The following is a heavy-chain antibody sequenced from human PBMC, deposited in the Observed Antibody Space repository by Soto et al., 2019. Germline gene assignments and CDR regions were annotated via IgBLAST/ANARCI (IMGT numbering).Heavy chain of an antibody. J-gene: IGHJ4*02. V-gene: IGHV3-23*01. D-gene: IGHD3-9*01. CDR1: GFTFSSYA. Sequence: GGPLRLSCAASGFTFSSYAMSWVRQAPGKGLEWVSAISGSGGSTYYADSVKGRFTISGDNSKNTLYLQMNSLRAEDTAVYYCAKDPLGYSDILPGYYEPIYFDYWGQGTLVTVSS. CDR2: ISGSGGST. CDR3: AKDPLGYSDILPGYYEPIYFDY.